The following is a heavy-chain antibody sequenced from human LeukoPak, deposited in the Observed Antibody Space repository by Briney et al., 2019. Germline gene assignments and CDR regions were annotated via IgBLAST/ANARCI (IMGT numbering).Heavy chain of an antibody. D-gene: IGHD3-10*01. V-gene: IGHV1-69*13. J-gene: IGHJ4*02. CDR2: IIPIFGTA. CDR1: GGTFSSYA. Sequence: GASVTVSCTASGGTFSSYAISWVRQAPGQRLEWMGGIIPIFGTANYAQKFQGRVTITADESTSTAYMELSSLRSEDTAVYYCASESHLGVRGFDYWGQGTLVTVSS. CDR3: ASESHLGVRGFDY.